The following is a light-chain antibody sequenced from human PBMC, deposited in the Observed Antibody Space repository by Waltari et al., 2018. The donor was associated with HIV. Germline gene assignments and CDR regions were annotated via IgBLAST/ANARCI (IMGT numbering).Light chain of an antibody. CDR2: DDR. CDR3: QVWDINSDHPVV. J-gene: IGLJ3*02. Sequence: SYVLTQVPSVSVAPGQAATITCEGNKLGSHNVNWYQQKPGQAPVVVIYDDRDRPSGIPERFSGSTSENTATLTISSVEAGDEADYFCQVWDINSDHPVVFGAGTKLTVL. CDR1: KLGSHN. V-gene: IGLV3-21*02.